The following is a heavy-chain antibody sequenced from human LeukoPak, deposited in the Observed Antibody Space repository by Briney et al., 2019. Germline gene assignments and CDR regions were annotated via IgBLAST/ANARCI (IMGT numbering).Heavy chain of an antibody. V-gene: IGHV3-7*01. D-gene: IGHD2-15*01. CDR3: ARDPRGYCSGGSYHKPYYFDY. CDR1: GFTFSNAW. Sequence: GGSLRLSCGASGFTFSNAWMSWVRQAPGKGLEWVANINQDGSEKYYVDSVKGRFTISRDNAKNSLYLQMNSLRAEDTAVYYCARDPRGYCSGGSYHKPYYFDYWGQGTLVTVSS. J-gene: IGHJ4*02. CDR2: INQDGSEK.